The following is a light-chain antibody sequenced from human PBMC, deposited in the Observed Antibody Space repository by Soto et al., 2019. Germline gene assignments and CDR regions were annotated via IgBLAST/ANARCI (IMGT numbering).Light chain of an antibody. CDR3: QQGSNWPPLT. CDR2: DAS. Sequence: EIVLTQSTAILSLSPGERATLSCRASQSVSNYLAWYQQKPGQAPRLLIYDASNRAAGIPARFSGSGSGTDFTLTISSLEPEDFAVYYCQQGSNWPPLTFGGGTKVEI. V-gene: IGKV3-11*01. J-gene: IGKJ4*01. CDR1: QSVSNY.